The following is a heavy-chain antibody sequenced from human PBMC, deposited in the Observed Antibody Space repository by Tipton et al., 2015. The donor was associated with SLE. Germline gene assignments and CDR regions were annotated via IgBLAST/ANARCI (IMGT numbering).Heavy chain of an antibody. CDR1: GFTFRSYA. V-gene: IGHV3-30*04. D-gene: IGHD2-15*01. CDR2: ISYDGTNK. CDR3: ARAVAAYCYYYGMDV. Sequence: SLRLSCAASGFTFRSYAMHWVRQAPGKGLEWVAVISYDGTNKYHADSVKGRLTISRDNSKNALYVHINSLRAEETAMYYCARAVAAYCYYYGMDVWGRGTTVTVSS. J-gene: IGHJ6*02.